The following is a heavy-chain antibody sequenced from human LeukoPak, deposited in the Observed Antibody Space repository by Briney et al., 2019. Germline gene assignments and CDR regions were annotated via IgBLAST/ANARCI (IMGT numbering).Heavy chain of an antibody. CDR2: IKEDGGEL. V-gene: IGHV3-7*04. CDR3: ARGRRWLQPLDY. D-gene: IGHD5-24*01. Sequence: PGGSLRLSYAASGFTFSSYGMSWVRQAPGKGLEWVANIKEDGGELNYVDSVKGRFTISRDNAKQSLFLQMNSLRVEDLGVYYCARGRRWLQPLDYWGQGTLVTVSS. CDR1: GFTFSSYG. J-gene: IGHJ4*02.